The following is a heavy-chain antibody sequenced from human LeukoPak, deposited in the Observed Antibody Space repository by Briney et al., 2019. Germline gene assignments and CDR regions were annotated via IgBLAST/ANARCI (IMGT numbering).Heavy chain of an antibody. CDR2: IWYDGSNK. CDR3: AKDRANYYYDSSVLDY. D-gene: IGHD3-22*01. V-gene: IGHV3-33*06. J-gene: IGHJ4*02. CDR1: GFTFSSYG. Sequence: QPGGSLRLSCAASGFTFSSYGMHWVRQAPGKGLEWVAVIWYDGSNKYYADSVKGRFTISRDNSMNTLYLQMNSLRAEDTAVYYCAKDRANYYYDSSVLDYWGQGTLVTVSS.